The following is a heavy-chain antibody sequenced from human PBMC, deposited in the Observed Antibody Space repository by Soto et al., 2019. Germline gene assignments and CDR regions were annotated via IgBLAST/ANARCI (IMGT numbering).Heavy chain of an antibody. CDR3: ARDRSSGYIWAKGNWYFDL. CDR2: IKQDGSEK. CDR1: GFTFSSYW. D-gene: IGHD3-22*01. V-gene: IGHV3-7*01. J-gene: IGHJ2*01. Sequence: EVQLVESGGGLVQPGGSLRLSCAASGFTFSSYWMSWVRQAPGKGLEWVANIKQDGSEKYYVDSVKGRFTISRDNAKNSLYLQMNSLRAEDTAVYYCARDRSSGYIWAKGNWYFDLWGRGTLVTVSS.